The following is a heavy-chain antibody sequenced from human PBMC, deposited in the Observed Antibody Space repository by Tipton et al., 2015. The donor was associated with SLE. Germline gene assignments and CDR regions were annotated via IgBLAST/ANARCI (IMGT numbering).Heavy chain of an antibody. Sequence: LSLTCAASGFTFSSYAMSWVRQAPGKGLEWVPVIYSGGSSTYYADSVKGRFTISRDNSKNTLYLQMNSLRAEDTAVYYCARCAYSSFVGYWGQGTLVTVSS. D-gene: IGHD6-6*01. CDR1: GFTFSSYA. CDR3: ARCAYSSFVGY. V-gene: IGHV3-23*03. CDR2: IYSGGSST. J-gene: IGHJ4*02.